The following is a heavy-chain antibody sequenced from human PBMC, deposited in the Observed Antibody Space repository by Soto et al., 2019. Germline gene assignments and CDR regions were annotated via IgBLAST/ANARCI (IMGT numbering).Heavy chain of an antibody. V-gene: IGHV5-10-1*01. Sequence: PGESLKISCKGSGYSFTSYWISWVRQMPGKGLEWMGRIDPSDSYTNYSPSFQGHVTISADKSISTAYLQWSSLKASDTAMYYCARHSLIAVAEYYYHYGMDGWGQGTTVTFSS. CDR2: IDPSDSYT. D-gene: IGHD6-19*01. CDR3: ARHSLIAVAEYYYHYGMDG. J-gene: IGHJ6*02. CDR1: GYSFTSYW.